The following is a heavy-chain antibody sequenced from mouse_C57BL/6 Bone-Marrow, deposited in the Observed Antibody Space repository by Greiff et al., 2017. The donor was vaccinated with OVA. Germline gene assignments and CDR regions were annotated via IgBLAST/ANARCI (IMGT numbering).Heavy chain of an antibody. CDR1: GFTFSSYA. V-gene: IGHV5-4*03. D-gene: IGHD2-4*01. CDR2: ISDGGSYT. Sequence: RVESGGGLVKPGGSLKLSCAASGFTFSSYAMSWVRQTPEKRLEWVATISDGGSYTYYPDNVKGRFTISRDNAKNNLYLQMSHLKSEDTAMYYCARGGKYDYPYYFDYWGQGTTLTVSS. J-gene: IGHJ2*01. CDR3: ARGGKYDYPYYFDY.